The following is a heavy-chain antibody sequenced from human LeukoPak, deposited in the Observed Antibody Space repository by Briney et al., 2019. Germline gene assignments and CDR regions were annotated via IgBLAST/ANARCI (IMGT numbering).Heavy chain of an antibody. V-gene: IGHV4-59*01. CDR3: ALVDYNKSDDAFVI. Sequence: SETLSLTCTVSGGSISSYYWSWIRQPPGKELEWIGYIYNSGSTNYNPSLKSRVTISIDTSKNQFSLKLTSVTAADTAVYYCALVDYNKSDDAFVIWGQGTMVTVSS. CDR2: IYNSGST. CDR1: GGSISSYY. J-gene: IGHJ3*02. D-gene: IGHD4-11*01.